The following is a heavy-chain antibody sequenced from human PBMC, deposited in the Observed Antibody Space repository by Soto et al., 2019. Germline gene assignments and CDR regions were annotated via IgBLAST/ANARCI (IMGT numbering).Heavy chain of an antibody. Sequence: EVQLVESGGGLVQPGGSLRLSCVVSGFTFSSYWMHWVRQAPGEGLVWVSHINPDGSSTGYADSVKGRFTISRDNAKNTLFLQMNSLSVEDTAVYYCARLKADPVDYWGQGTLVTVSS. D-gene: IGHD6-13*01. V-gene: IGHV3-74*01. J-gene: IGHJ4*02. CDR2: INPDGSST. CDR1: GFTFSSYW. CDR3: ARLKADPVDY.